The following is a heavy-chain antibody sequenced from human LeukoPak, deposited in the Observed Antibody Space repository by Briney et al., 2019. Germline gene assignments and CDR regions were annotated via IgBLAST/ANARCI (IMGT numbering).Heavy chain of an antibody. CDR2: IYPRDSDA. J-gene: IGHJ4*02. CDR1: GYSFTSYW. D-gene: IGHD6-13*01. CDR3: AKVGPSSSSDY. Sequence: GESLKISCKASGYSFTSYWIAWVRQMLGQGLEWMGVIYPRDSDAKYSPSFQGQVTISADKSINTAYLQWSSLKASDTAMYYCAKVGPSSSSDYWGQGTLVTVSS. V-gene: IGHV5-51*01.